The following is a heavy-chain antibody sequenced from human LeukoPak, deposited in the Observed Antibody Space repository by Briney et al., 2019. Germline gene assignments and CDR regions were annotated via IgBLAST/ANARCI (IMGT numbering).Heavy chain of an antibody. CDR3: ASSVGANY. D-gene: IGHD1-26*01. Sequence: SETLSLTCAVYGGSFSGYYWSWIRQPPGKGLEWIGEINHSGSTNYNPSLKSRVTISVDTSKNQFSLKLSSVTAADTAVYYCASSVGANYWGQGTLVTVSS. V-gene: IGHV4-34*01. J-gene: IGHJ4*02. CDR1: GGSFSGYY. CDR2: INHSGST.